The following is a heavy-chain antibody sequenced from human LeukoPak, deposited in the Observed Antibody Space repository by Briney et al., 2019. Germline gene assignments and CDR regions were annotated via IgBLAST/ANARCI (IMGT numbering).Heavy chain of an antibody. D-gene: IGHD3-3*01. V-gene: IGHV3-23*01. CDR2: IRGRVELE. Sequence: GRSLCLSSSASGFTFTTFAITWVRQAAGPGREWVSTIRGRVELEFYTESGKGRFRISRDHSQNTVNLQMDSLRAEDTGIYYCAREGDFWSGYSIDHYYYMDVWGKGTTVTVTS. J-gene: IGHJ6*03. CDR1: GFTFTTFA. CDR3: AREGDFWSGYSIDHYYYMDV.